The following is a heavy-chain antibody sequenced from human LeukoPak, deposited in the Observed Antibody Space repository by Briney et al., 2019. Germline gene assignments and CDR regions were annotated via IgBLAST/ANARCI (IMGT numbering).Heavy chain of an antibody. CDR1: GGSISTYY. Sequence: SETLSLTCTVSGGSISTYYWSWIRQPPGKGLEWIGYIFYSGSTTYNPSLKSRVTISVDTSQNQFSLILRSVTAADTAVYYCARGTTFGVVIPNYYYMDVWGKGTTVNVSS. CDR3: ARGTTFGVVIPNYYYMDV. V-gene: IGHV4-59*01. D-gene: IGHD3-3*01. J-gene: IGHJ6*03. CDR2: IFYSGST.